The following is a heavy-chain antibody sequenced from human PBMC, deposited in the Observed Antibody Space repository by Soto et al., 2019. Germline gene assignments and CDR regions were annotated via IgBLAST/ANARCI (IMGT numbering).Heavy chain of an antibody. CDR1: GFTFSNYA. D-gene: IGHD3-3*01. V-gene: IGHV3-23*01. CDR3: AQRGDAFQSDYYYYFD. J-gene: IGHJ4*01. CDR2: TGGRGFST. Sequence: GGSLRLSCAASGFTFSNYAMSWVRQAPGKGLEWVSATGGRGFSTYYADSVKGRFTISRDNSKNTLYLQMNSLRVEDRAVYYCAQRGDAFQSDYYYYFD.